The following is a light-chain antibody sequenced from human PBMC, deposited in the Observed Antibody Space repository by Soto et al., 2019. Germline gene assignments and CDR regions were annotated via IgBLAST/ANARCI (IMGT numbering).Light chain of an antibody. Sequence: IVLTQSPLSLPVTPGEPASISCRSSQSLLYSNGYHSLDWYLQKPGQSPQLLIYLGSNRASGVPGRISGSGSGTDFTLKSSRVEAEDVGVYYCMQALQGYTFGQGTKLEIK. CDR3: MQALQGYT. J-gene: IGKJ2*01. CDR1: QSLLYSNGYHS. V-gene: IGKV2-28*01. CDR2: LGS.